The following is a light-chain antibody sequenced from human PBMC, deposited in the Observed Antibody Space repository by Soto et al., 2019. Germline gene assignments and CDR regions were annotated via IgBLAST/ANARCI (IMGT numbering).Light chain of an antibody. V-gene: IGLV2-14*01. Sequence: QSALTQPRSVSGSPGQSVTISCTGTSSDVGGYNYVSWYQQHPGKAPKLMIYDVSNRPSGVSNRFSGSKSANTASLTISGLQAEDEADYYCISYTSSSTLYVFGTGTKVTVL. J-gene: IGLJ1*01. CDR1: SSDVGGYNY. CDR2: DVS. CDR3: ISYTSSSTLYV.